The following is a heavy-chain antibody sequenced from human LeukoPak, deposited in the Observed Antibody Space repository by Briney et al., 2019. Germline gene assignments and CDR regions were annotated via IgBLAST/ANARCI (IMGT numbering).Heavy chain of an antibody. CDR3: AREYNWNYDY. V-gene: IGHV4-34*01. J-gene: IGHJ4*02. CDR2: INHSGST. D-gene: IGHD1-7*01. Sequence: PSETLSLTCAVYGGSFSGYYWSWIRQPPGKGLEWVGEINHSGSTNYNPSLKSRVTISVDTSKNQFSLKLSSVTAADTAVYYCAREYNWNYDYWGQGTLVTVSS. CDR1: GGSFSGYY.